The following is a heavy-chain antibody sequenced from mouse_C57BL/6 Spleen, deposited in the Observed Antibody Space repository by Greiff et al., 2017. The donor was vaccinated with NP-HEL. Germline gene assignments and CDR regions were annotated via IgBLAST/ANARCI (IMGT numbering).Heavy chain of an antibody. V-gene: IGHV2-2*01. Sequence: VQLQQSGPGLVQPSQSLSITCTVSGFSLTSYCVHWVRQSPGKGLEWLGVIWSGGSTDYNAAFISRLSISKDNSKSQVFFKMNSLQADDTAIYYCARDDYYGSSGFAYWGQGTLVTVSA. CDR1: GFSLTSYC. J-gene: IGHJ3*01. D-gene: IGHD1-1*01. CDR2: IWSGGST. CDR3: ARDDYYGSSGFAY.